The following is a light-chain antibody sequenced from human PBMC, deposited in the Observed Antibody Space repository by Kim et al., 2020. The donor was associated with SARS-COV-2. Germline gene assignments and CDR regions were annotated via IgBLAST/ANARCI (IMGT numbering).Light chain of an antibody. Sequence: ASTGGRVTITCRASQGISSYLAWYQQKPGKAPKLLIYAASTLQSGVPSRFSGSGSGTDFTLTISCLQSEDFATYYCQQYYSYPPTFGQGTKVDIK. J-gene: IGKJ1*01. CDR2: AAS. V-gene: IGKV1-8*01. CDR1: QGISSY. CDR3: QQYYSYPPT.